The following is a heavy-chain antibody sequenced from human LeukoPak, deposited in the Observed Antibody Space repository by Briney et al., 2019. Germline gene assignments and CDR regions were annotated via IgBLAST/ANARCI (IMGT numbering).Heavy chain of an antibody. J-gene: IGHJ4*02. Sequence: ASVKVSCKASGYTFTGYYMHWVRQAPGQGLEWMGWINPNSGGTNYAQKFQGRVTMTRDTSISTAYMELSRLRSDDTAVYYCARIPPGYCSSTSCSVLWGQGTLDTVSS. D-gene: IGHD2-2*03. CDR2: INPNSGGT. CDR3: ARIPPGYCSSTSCSVL. CDR1: GYTFTGYY. V-gene: IGHV1-2*02.